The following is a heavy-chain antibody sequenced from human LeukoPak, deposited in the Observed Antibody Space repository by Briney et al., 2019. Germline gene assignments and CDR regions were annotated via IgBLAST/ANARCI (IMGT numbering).Heavy chain of an antibody. Sequence: GEPLKISCKGSGYSFTSYWIGWVRQMPGKGLEWMGIIYPGDSDTRYSPSFQGQVTISADKSISTAYLQWSSLKASGTAIYYCARRASGWYFDYWGQGTLVTVSS. V-gene: IGHV5-51*01. CDR1: GYSFTSYW. J-gene: IGHJ4*02. D-gene: IGHD6-19*01. CDR2: IYPGDSDT. CDR3: ARRASGWYFDY.